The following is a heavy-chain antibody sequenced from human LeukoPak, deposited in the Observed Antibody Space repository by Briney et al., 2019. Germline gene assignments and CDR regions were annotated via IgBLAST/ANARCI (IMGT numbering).Heavy chain of an antibody. CDR2: ISGSGGST. CDR3: AKVLGMVRGVIGY. D-gene: IGHD3-10*01. CDR1: GFTFSSYG. V-gene: IGHV3-23*01. Sequence: GGSLRLSCAASGFTFSSYGMSWVRQAPGKGLEWVSAISGSGGSTYYADSVKGRFTISRDNSKNTLYLQMNSLRAEDTAVYYCAKVLGMVRGVIGYWGQGTLVTVSS. J-gene: IGHJ4*02.